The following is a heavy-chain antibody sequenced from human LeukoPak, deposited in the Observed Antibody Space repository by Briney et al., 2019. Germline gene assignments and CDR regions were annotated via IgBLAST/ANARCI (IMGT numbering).Heavy chain of an antibody. Sequence: GGSLRLSCEASGFIFSDYWMNWVRQAPGKGLEWVANIKQDGREKYYVDSVKGRFTIPRDNAMNSLYLQMNTLRVEDTAVYFCARRRTNYDGNGSFDYWGPGTLVSVSS. CDR2: IKQDGREK. D-gene: IGHD3-22*01. J-gene: IGHJ4*02. CDR1: GFIFSDYW. V-gene: IGHV3-7*01. CDR3: ARRRTNYDGNGSFDY.